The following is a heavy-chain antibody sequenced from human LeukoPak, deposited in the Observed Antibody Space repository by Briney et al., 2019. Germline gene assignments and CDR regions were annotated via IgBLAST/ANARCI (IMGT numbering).Heavy chain of an antibody. J-gene: IGHJ4*02. CDR3: ATPGTGYSYGSGYSFDY. D-gene: IGHD5-18*01. CDR2: IIPIFGTA. Sequence: ASVKVSCKASGGTFSSYAISWVRQAPGQGLEWMGGIIPIFGTANYAQKFQGRVTITADESTSTAYMELSSLRSEDTAVYYCATPGTGYSYGSGYSFDYWGQGTLVTVSS. CDR1: GGTFSSYA. V-gene: IGHV1-69*13.